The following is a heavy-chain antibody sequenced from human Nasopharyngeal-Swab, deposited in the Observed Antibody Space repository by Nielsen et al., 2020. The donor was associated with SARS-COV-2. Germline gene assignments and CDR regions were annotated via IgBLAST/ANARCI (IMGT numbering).Heavy chain of an antibody. CDR1: GLTFSSYW. CDR2: INSDGSST. V-gene: IGHV3-74*01. CDR3: ARGGSYSSSWYPTY. Sequence: GGSLRLSCAASGLTFSSYWMHWVRQAPGKGLVWVSRINSDGSSTSYADSVKGRFTISRDNAKNTLYLQMNSLRAEDTAVYYCARGGSYSSSWYPTYWGQGTLVTVSS. D-gene: IGHD6-13*01. J-gene: IGHJ4*02.